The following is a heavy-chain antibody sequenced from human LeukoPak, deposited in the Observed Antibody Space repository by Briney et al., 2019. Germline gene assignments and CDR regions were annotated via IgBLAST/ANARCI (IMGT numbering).Heavy chain of an antibody. J-gene: IGHJ4*02. CDR3: ARGPNIAVAGDHFDY. D-gene: IGHD6-19*01. CDR2: INHSGST. V-gene: IGHV4-34*01. Sequence: TSETLSLTCAVYGGSFSGYYWSWIRQPPGKGLEWIGEINHSGSTNYNPSLKSRVPISVDTSKNQFSLKLSSVTAADTAVYYCARGPNIAVAGDHFDYWGQGTLVTVSS. CDR1: GGSFSGYY.